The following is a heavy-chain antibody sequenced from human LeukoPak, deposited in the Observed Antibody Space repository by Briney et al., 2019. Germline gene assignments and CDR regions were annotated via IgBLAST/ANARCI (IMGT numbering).Heavy chain of an antibody. CDR2: INHSGST. J-gene: IGHJ4*02. V-gene: IGHV4-34*01. CDR1: GGSFSGYY. CDR3: ARLGYYDSSGYLGY. D-gene: IGHD3-22*01. Sequence: SETLSLTCAVYGGSFSGYYWSWIRQPPGKGLEWIGEINHSGSTNYNPSLKSRVTISVDTSKNQFSLKLSSVTAADTAVYYCARLGYYDSSGYLGYWGQGTLVTVSS.